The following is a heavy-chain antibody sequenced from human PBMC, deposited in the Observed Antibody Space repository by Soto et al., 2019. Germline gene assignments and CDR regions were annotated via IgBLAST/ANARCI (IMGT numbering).Heavy chain of an antibody. CDR2: IIPIFGTA. CDR3: ARDRGFPKNWFDP. J-gene: IGHJ5*02. D-gene: IGHD3-10*01. Sequence: SVKVSCKASGCTFSSYAINWVRLAPGQGLEWMGGIIPIFGTANYAQKFQGRVTITADEFTSTAYMELSSLRSEDTAVYYCARDRGFPKNWFDPWGQGTLVTVSS. CDR1: GCTFSSYA. V-gene: IGHV1-69*13.